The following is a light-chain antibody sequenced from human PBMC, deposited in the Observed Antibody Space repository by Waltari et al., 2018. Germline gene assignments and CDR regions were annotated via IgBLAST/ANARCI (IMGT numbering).Light chain of an antibody. V-gene: IGKV3-20*01. J-gene: IGKJ1*01. Sequence: EIMLTQSPGTLSLSPGERATLSCRTSLSIGRSLAWYQQKPGQAPRLLIYGASSMATDSPDRFSGSGAGTDFSLTINRLEPEDSALYYCQQYVRLPVTFGQGTKVEIK. CDR2: GAS. CDR1: LSIGRS. CDR3: QQYVRLPVT.